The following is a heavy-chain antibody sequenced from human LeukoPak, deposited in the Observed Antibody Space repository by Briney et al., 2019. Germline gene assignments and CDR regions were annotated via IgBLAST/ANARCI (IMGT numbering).Heavy chain of an antibody. Sequence: GGSLRLSCAASGFTFSSYAMSWVRQAPGKGLEWVSTISGSGTSTYYADSVKGRFTISRDNSKNTLYLQMNSLRADDTAVYYCAKPYCSGGSCSSYYYGMDVWGQGTTVTVSS. D-gene: IGHD2-15*01. V-gene: IGHV3-23*01. CDR2: ISGSGTST. J-gene: IGHJ6*02. CDR1: GFTFSSYA. CDR3: AKPYCSGGSCSSYYYGMDV.